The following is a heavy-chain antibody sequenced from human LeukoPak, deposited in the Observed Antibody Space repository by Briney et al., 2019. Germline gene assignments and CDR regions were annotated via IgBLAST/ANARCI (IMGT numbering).Heavy chain of an antibody. V-gene: IGHV4-59*08. CDR2: IHNSGRT. D-gene: IGHD1-14*01. Sequence: SETLSLTCSVSGGSVSSYYWSWIRQSPGKGLERIGYIHNSGRTNYNPSLKSRVTGFVDTSKNQVSLRLSSVTAADTAVYYCARHGTISSESYFDYWGQGTLSPSPQ. J-gene: IGHJ4*02. CDR3: ARHGTISSESYFDY. CDR1: GGSVSSYY.